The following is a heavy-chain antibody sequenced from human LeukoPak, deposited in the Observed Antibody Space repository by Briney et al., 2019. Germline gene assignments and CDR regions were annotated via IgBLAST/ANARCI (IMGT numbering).Heavy chain of an antibody. Sequence: KASETLCLTCTVSGGSISSYYWSWIRQPAGKGLERIGRIDTSGSTNYNPSLKSRVTMSVDTSKNQFSLKLSTVTAADTAVYYCARNRGSIVITDHYYYYYMDVWGKGTTVTVSS. CDR2: IDTSGST. CDR1: GGSISSYY. CDR3: ARNRGSIVITDHYYYYYMDV. J-gene: IGHJ6*03. V-gene: IGHV4-4*07. D-gene: IGHD1-26*01.